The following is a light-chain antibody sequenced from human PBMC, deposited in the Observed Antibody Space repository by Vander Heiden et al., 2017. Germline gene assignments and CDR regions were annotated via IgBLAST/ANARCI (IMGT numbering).Light chain of an antibody. CDR2: DVS. Sequence: QSALTQPASGSASPGQSITISCTGTSSDVGGYNYVSWYQQHPGKAPILISYDVSNRPSGVSNRVSGSKSGTTASLTISGLQAEDDAYYYCSSYTSSSTYVFGTGTKVTVL. CDR1: SSDVGGYNY. J-gene: IGLJ1*01. CDR3: SSYTSSSTYV. V-gene: IGLV2-14*01.